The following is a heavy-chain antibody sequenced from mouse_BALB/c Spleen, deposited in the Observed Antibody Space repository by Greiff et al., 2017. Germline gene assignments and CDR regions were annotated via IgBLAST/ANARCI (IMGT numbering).Heavy chain of an antibody. CDR3: ARGDYDGFDY. CDR2: ISYDGSN. D-gene: IGHD2-4*01. Sequence: VQLKESGPGLVKPSQSLSLTCSVTGYSITSGYYWNWIRQFPGNKLEWMGYISYDGSNNYNPSLKNRISITRDTSKNQFFLKLNSVTTEDTATYYCARGDYDGFDYWGQGTTLTVSS. J-gene: IGHJ2*01. V-gene: IGHV3-6*02. CDR1: GYSITSGYY.